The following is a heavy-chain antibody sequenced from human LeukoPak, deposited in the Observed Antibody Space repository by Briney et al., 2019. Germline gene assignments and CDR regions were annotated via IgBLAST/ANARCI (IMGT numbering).Heavy chain of an antibody. CDR2: IWYDGSHK. CDR1: GFTFSTFG. J-gene: IGHJ4*02. Sequence: GGSLRLSCAASGFTFSTFGMHWVRQAPGKGLEWVAVIWYDGSHKYYADSVKGRFTISRDNSKNTLYLQMNSLRAEDTAVYYCARGSAYSYPPPDYWGQGTLVTVSS. D-gene: IGHD5-18*01. CDR3: ARGSAYSYPPPDY. V-gene: IGHV3-33*01.